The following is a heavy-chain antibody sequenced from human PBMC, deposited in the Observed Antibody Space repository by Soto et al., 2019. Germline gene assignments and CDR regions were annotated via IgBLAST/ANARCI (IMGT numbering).Heavy chain of an antibody. Sequence: SETLSLTCTVSGDSISSSTYWSWVRQPPGKGLEWIGQIYHSGSTSYNPSLKSRVTISVDKSKNQFSLNLSSVTAADTAVFYCARQGPRMYYFDYWGQGTLVTVSS. J-gene: IGHJ4*02. CDR1: GDSISSSTY. CDR2: IYHSGST. V-gene: IGHV4-4*02. CDR3: ARQGPRMYYFDY.